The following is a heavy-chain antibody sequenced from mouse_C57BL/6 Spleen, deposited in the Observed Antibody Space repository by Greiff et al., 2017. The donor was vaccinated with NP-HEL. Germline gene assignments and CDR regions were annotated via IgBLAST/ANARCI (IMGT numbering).Heavy chain of an antibody. V-gene: IGHV1-50*01. J-gene: IGHJ2*01. D-gene: IGHD2-3*01. CDR1: GYTFTSYW. CDR3: ASIYDGYYGSY. Sequence: QVQLQQPGAELVKPGASVKLSCKASGYTFTSYWMQWVKQRPGQGLEWIGEIDPSDSSTNYNQKFKGKATLTVDTSSSTAYMQLSSLTSEDTAVYYCASIYDGYYGSYWGKGTTLTVSS. CDR2: IDPSDSST.